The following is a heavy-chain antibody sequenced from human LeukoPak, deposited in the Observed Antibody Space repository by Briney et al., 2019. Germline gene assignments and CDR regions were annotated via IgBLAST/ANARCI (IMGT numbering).Heavy chain of an antibody. CDR2: ISGSGGST. V-gene: IGHV3-23*01. CDR1: GFTFNYA. J-gene: IGHJ4*02. CDR3: AKHADGSGRPRAGFDH. D-gene: IGHD3-22*01. Sequence: GGSLRLSCAVSGFTFNYAMTWARRPPGKGLEWVSAISGSGGSTYYADSVKGRFTISKDNSKNTLYLLMSSLRPEDTAVYYCAKHADGSGRPRAGFDHWGQGTLVTVSS.